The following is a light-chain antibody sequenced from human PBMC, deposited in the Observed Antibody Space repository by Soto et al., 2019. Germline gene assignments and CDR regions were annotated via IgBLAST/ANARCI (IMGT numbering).Light chain of an antibody. V-gene: IGKV1-5*03. Sequence: QMSQSRSTLSAFVGDTVTSTCRASQSIDTWLPWHQQKPGKAPKLLIYKASSLARGVPSRFSGSGSGTEFTLTISSLQPEDFASYHCQEYKTWTFGQGTKVDIK. CDR1: QSIDTW. J-gene: IGKJ1*01. CDR3: QEYKTWT. CDR2: KAS.